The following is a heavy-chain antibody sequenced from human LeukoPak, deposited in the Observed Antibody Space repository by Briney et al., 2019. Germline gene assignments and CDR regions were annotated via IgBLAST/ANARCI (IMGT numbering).Heavy chain of an antibody. D-gene: IGHD1-26*01. CDR1: GFTVSSNY. CDR2: ISSSSSYI. J-gene: IGHJ4*02. CDR3: ARTSVGAISSRFDY. V-gene: IGHV3-21*01. Sequence: PGGSLRLSCAASGFTVSSNYMSWVRQAPGKGLEWVSSISSSSSYIYYADSVKGRFTISRDNAKNSLYLQMNSLRAEDTAVYYCARTSVGAISSRFDYWGQGTLVTVSS.